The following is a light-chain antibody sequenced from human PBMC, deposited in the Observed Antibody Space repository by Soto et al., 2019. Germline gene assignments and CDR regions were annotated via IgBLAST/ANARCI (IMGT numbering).Light chain of an antibody. J-gene: IGLJ3*02. Sequence: QSALTQPPSASGSPGQSVTISCTGTSSDVGGYKFVSWYQQHPGKAPKLMIYEVSKRPSGVPDRFSGSKSGNTASLTVSGLQAEDEADYYCSSYAGSNSWVFGGGTQLTVL. V-gene: IGLV2-8*01. CDR1: SSDVGGYKF. CDR2: EVS. CDR3: SSYAGSNSWV.